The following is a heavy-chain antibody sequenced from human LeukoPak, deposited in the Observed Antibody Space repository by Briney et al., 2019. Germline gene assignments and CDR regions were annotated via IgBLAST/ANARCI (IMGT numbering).Heavy chain of an antibody. CDR2: IYSGGST. Sequence: GGSLRLSCSASGFTFSNYEMSWVRQAPGKGLEWVSVIYSGGSTYYADSVKGRFTISRDNSKNTLYLQMNSLRAEDTAVYYCARGTMVRGVINYWGQGTLVTVSS. V-gene: IGHV3-53*01. D-gene: IGHD3-10*01. CDR1: GFTFSNYE. J-gene: IGHJ4*02. CDR3: ARGTMVRGVINY.